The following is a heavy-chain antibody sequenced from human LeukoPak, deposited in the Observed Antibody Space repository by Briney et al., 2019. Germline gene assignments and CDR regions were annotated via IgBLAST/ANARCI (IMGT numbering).Heavy chain of an antibody. CDR2: AFTSGST. CDR3: ARTNDYSSSMGFDY. Sequence: PSQTLSLTCTVSGASISSGSYYWSWIRQPAGKGLEWIGRAFTSGSTAYNPFLKSRVTMSLDTSKNQFSLKLSSVTAADTALYYCARTNDYSSSMGFDYWGQGTLVTVSS. V-gene: IGHV4-61*02. CDR1: GASISSGSYY. J-gene: IGHJ4*02. D-gene: IGHD6-6*01.